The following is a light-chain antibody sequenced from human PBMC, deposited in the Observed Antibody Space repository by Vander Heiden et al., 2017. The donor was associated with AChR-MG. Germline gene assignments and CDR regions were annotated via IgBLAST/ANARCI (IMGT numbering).Light chain of an antibody. J-gene: IGLJ3*02. V-gene: IGLV2-11*01. CDR3: GSCAGTYTG. Sequence: QSALTQPRSVSGSPGQSVTISCTGTSSDVGDYHDVSWYQQHPGKAPKLIIYDVNKRPSGGPDRFAGSKSGNTASLTISGLQAEDEAAYFCGSCAGTYTGFGGGTKWTVL. CDR2: DVN. CDR1: SSDVGDYHD.